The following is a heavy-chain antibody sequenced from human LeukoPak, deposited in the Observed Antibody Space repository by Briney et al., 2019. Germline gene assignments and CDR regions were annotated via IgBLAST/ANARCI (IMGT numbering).Heavy chain of an antibody. CDR1: GFTFSGFW. Sequence: GGSLRLSCAVSGFTFSGFWMSWSRQAPGKGLEWVANIKEDGSEKYYVDSVKGRFTISRDNAKNSLSLQMNSLRAEDTAVYYCARRYFDHWGQGTLVTVSS. D-gene: IGHD2-15*01. V-gene: IGHV3-7*01. J-gene: IGHJ4*02. CDR2: IKEDGSEK. CDR3: ARRYFDH.